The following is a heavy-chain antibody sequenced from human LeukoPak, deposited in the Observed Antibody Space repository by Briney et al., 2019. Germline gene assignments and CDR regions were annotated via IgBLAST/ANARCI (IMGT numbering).Heavy chain of an antibody. CDR2: IYYSGST. CDR3: ARHNGDYFWVDTGNKLDFFDY. CDR1: GGSISSGDYY. V-gene: IGHV4-30-4*08. D-gene: IGHD4-17*01. Sequence: PSQTLSLTCTVSGGSISSGDYYWSWIRQPPGKGLEWIGYIYYSGSTYYNPSLKSRVTISVDTSKNQFSLKLSSVTAADTAVYYCARHNGDYFWVDTGNKLDFFDYWGQGTLVTVSS. J-gene: IGHJ4*02.